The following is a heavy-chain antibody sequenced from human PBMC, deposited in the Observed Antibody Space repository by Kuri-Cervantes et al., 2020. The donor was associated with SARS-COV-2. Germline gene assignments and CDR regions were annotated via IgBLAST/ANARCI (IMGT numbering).Heavy chain of an antibody. CDR1: GFTFSSYS. CDR2: ISSSSSYI. J-gene: IGHJ4*02. CDR3: ARGYRYNLPYFDY. Sequence: GESLKISCAASGFTFSSYSMNWVRQAPGKGLEWVSSISSSSSYIYYADSVKGRFTISRDNAKNSLYLQMNSLRAEDTAVYYCARGYRYNLPYFDYWGQGTLVTDSS. D-gene: IGHD1-1*01. V-gene: IGHV3-21*01.